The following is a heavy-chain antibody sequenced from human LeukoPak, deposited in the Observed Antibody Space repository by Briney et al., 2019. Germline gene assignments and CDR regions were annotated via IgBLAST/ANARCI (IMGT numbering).Heavy chain of an antibody. CDR3: ARQGIAAASDAFDT. D-gene: IGHD6-13*01. V-gene: IGHV5-51*01. CDR1: GYSFTSYW. Sequence: GESLKISSKGSGYSFTSYWIGWLGRMPGKGREGMEIIYPCDSDTRYSPSFQGQVTISADKSISTAYLQWSSLKASDTAMYYCARQGIAAASDAFDTWGQGTMVTVSS. J-gene: IGHJ3*02. CDR2: IYPCDSDT.